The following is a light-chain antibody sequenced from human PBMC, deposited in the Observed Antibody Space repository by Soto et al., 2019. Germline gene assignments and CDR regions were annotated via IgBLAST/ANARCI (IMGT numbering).Light chain of an antibody. V-gene: IGKV3-11*01. J-gene: IGKJ1*01. CDR2: GAS. Sequence: EVVLTQSPATLSLSPGERATLSCRASENVRTFVDWYQQKPGQAPRLLIYGASYRATGIPARFSGSGSGTDFTLTISDLEPEDFAVYYCQQHSHWPPWTFGQRTRVEIQ. CDR1: ENVRTF. CDR3: QQHSHWPPWT.